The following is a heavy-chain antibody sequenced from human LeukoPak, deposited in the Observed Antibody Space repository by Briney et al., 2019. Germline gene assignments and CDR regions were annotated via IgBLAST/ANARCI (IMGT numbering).Heavy chain of an antibody. Sequence: ASVKVSCKASGYTFTSYGITWVRQAPGQGLEWMGWISAYNGNTNYAQKLQGRVTMPTDTSTSTAYMELRSLRSDDTAVYYCAGGYCSGGSCYSGLGYWGQGTLVTVSS. D-gene: IGHD2-15*01. CDR3: AGGYCSGGSCYSGLGY. CDR2: ISAYNGNT. CDR1: GYTFTSYG. V-gene: IGHV1-18*01. J-gene: IGHJ4*02.